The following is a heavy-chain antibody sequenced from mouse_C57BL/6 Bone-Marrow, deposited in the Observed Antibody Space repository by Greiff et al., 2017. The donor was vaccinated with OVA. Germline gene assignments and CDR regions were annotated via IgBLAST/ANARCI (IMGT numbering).Heavy chain of an antibody. CDR1: GFTFSNYW. CDR2: IRLKSDNYAT. V-gene: IGHV6-3*01. J-gene: IGHJ2*01. CDR3: TAEVFFDD. Sequence: EVQVVESGGGLVQPGGSMKLSCVASGFTFSNYWMNWVRPSPEKGLEWVAQIRLKSDNYATHYAVSVKGRFTISRDDSKSSIYLQMNNLRAEDTRIYYCTAEVFFDDWGQGTTRTVSS.